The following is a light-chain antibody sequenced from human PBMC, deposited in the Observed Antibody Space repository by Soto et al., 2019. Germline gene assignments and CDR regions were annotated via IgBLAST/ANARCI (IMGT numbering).Light chain of an antibody. CDR1: QSISNS. CDR2: DTF. Sequence: EIVLTQSPATLSLSPEERATLSCRASQSISNSLAWYQQRPGQAPRLLIYDTFNRATAIPARFSGSGSGTDFTLTISSLEAEDFAVYYCQEGSSRPRSFGGGTKVEIK. CDR3: QEGSSRPRS. J-gene: IGKJ4*01. V-gene: IGKV3-11*01.